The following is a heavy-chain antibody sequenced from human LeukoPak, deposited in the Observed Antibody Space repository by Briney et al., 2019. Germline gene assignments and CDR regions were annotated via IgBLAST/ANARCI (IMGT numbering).Heavy chain of an antibody. Sequence: GGSLRFSCAASGFTFSSYWRSWVRQAPGKGLEWVGNIKQDGSEKYYVDSVKGRVIIARDNAKNSLYLQIHSLRAEDTAVYYCAKGSSTWWYYFDYWGQGTLVTVSS. D-gene: IGHD2-15*01. CDR3: AKGSSTWWYYFDY. CDR2: IKQDGSEK. CDR1: GFTFSSYW. J-gene: IGHJ4*02. V-gene: IGHV3-7*01.